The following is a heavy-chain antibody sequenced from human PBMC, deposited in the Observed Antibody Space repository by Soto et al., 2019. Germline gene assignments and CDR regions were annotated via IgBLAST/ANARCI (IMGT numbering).Heavy chain of an antibody. CDR3: ARGSYNSGPYYFDY. CDR2: INQDGSEK. D-gene: IGHD6-19*01. Sequence: GGSLRLSCAASGFTVSSFWMSWVRQAPGKGLEWVANINQDGSEKYYVDSVGGRFTISRDNAKSSLYLVMNSLRAEDAAVYYCARGSYNSGPYYFDYWGQGALVTVSS. J-gene: IGHJ4*02. CDR1: GFTVSSFW. V-gene: IGHV3-7*01.